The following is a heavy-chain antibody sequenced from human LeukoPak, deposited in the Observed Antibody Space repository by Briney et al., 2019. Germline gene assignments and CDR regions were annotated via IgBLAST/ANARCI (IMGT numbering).Heavy chain of an antibody. J-gene: IGHJ4*02. CDR3: AKVAKYYYGSETYYFFEQ. D-gene: IGHD3-10*01. CDR2: IKQDGSEK. V-gene: IGHV3-7*01. Sequence: GGSLRLSCAASGFSFSTYAMHWVRQAPGKGLEWVANIKQDGSEKYYVDSVKGRITIFRDNARNSMELQMNSLRVEDTAVYYCAKVAKYYYGSETYYFFEQWGQGTPVTASS. CDR1: GFSFSTYA.